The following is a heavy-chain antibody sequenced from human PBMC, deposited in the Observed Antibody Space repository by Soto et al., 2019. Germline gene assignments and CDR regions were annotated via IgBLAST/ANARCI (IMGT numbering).Heavy chain of an antibody. CDR3: ARSRFVVGVTEDYYGMDV. D-gene: IGHD2-15*01. J-gene: IGHJ6*02. V-gene: IGHV1-69*12. Sequence: QVQLVQSGAEVKKPGFSVKVSCKSSGGTFSNSPISWVRQAPGQGLEWMGGVIPLFRTANYAQKFQGRVTITADESTNTAYMELSSLRSGDTAVYYCARSRFVVGVTEDYYGMDVWGQGTTVTVAS. CDR1: GGTFSNSP. CDR2: VIPLFRTA.